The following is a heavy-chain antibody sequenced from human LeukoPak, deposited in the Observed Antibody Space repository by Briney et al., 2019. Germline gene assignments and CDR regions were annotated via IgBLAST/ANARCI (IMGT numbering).Heavy chain of an antibody. Sequence: PGGALRLSCAASGFTFRNYDMHWVRQFPGRGLEGVSSIGIADDTHYPDSVKGRFTISREKAKNSLYIQMNSLRDGDTAVYYCVRGGIQVSGIDAFDIWGQGTMVTVSS. CDR3: VRGGIQVSGIDAFDI. CDR2: IGIADDT. D-gene: IGHD5/OR15-5a*01. V-gene: IGHV3-13*01. J-gene: IGHJ3*02. CDR1: GFTFRNYD.